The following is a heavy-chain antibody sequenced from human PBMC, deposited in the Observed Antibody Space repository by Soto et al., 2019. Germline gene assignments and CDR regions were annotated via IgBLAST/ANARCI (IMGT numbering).Heavy chain of an antibody. CDR2: IYHSGST. J-gene: IGHJ4*02. V-gene: IGHV4-4*02. CDR3: ASISVVVPAASDY. Sequence: SETLSLTCAVSGGSISSSNWWSWVRQPPGKGLEWIGEIYHSGSTNYNPSLKSRVTISVDKSKNQFSLKLSSVTAADTAVYYCASISVVVPAASDYWGQGTLVTVSS. CDR1: GGSISSSNW. D-gene: IGHD2-2*01.